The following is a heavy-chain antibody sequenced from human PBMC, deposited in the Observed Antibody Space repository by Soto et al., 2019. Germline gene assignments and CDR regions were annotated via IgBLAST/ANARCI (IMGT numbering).Heavy chain of an antibody. CDR3: AKGKVLITMGAYYFDY. J-gene: IGHJ4*02. CDR1: GGSIASGGFY. V-gene: IGHV4-31*03. Sequence: PSETLALTCTVSGGSIASGGFYWTWIRQHPGKGLEWIGYIYYTGITYYNPSLKSRVTISLDTSKNQFSLKLSSISAADTAVYYCAKGKVLITMGAYYFDYWGQGILVTVSS. CDR2: IYYTGIT. D-gene: IGHD3-22*01.